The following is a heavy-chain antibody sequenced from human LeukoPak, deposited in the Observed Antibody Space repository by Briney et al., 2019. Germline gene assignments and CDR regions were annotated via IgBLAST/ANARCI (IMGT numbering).Heavy chain of an antibody. J-gene: IGHJ4*02. CDR2: ISYDGSNK. CDR3: ARDVGYYDSSGYRNPTFDY. Sequence: GGSLRLSCAASGFTFSSYAMHWVRQAPGKGLEWVAVISYDGSNKYYADSVKGRFTISRDNSKNTLYLQMNSLRAEDTAVYYCARDVGYYDSSGYRNPTFDYWGQGTLVTVSS. CDR1: GFTFSSYA. V-gene: IGHV3-30*04. D-gene: IGHD3-22*01.